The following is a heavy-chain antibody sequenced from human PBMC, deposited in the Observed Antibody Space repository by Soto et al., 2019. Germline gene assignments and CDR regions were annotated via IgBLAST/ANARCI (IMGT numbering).Heavy chain of an antibody. CDR1: GGSISSYY. V-gene: IGHV4-59*01. CDR2: IYYSGST. CDR3: AGVPYYYYYMDV. J-gene: IGHJ6*03. Sequence: QVQLQESGPGLVKPSETLSLTCTVSGGSISSYYWSWIRQPPGKGLEWIGYIYYSGSTNYNPSLKSRVTISVDTSKNQFSLKLSSVTAADTAVYYWAGVPYYYYYMDVWGKGTTVTVSS.